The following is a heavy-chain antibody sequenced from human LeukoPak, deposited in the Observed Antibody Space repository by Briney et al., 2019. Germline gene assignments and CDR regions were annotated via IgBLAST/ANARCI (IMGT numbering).Heavy chain of an antibody. CDR2: IYYSGST. CDR3: ASQSPGLGYDILTGYFARAFDI. CDR1: GGSISSYY. J-gene: IGHJ3*02. V-gene: IGHV4-59*01. Sequence: PSETLSLTCTVSGGSISSYYWSWIRQPPGKGLEWIGYIYYSGSTNYNPSLKSRVTISVDTSKNQFSLKLSSVTAADTAVYYCASQSPGLGYDILTGYFARAFDIWGQGTMVTVSS. D-gene: IGHD3-9*01.